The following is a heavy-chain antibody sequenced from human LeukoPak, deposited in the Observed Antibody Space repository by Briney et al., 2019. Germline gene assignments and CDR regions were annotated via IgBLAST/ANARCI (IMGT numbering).Heavy chain of an antibody. V-gene: IGHV3-30*18. Sequence: GGSLRLSCAASGFTFSSYGVHWVRQAPGKGLEWVAVISYDGSNKYYADSVKGRFTISRDNSKNTLYLQMNSLRAEDTAVYYCAKDHYWFGESTYYFDYWGQGTLVTVSS. CDR1: GFTFSSYG. CDR2: ISYDGSNK. D-gene: IGHD3-10*01. J-gene: IGHJ4*02. CDR3: AKDHYWFGESTYYFDY.